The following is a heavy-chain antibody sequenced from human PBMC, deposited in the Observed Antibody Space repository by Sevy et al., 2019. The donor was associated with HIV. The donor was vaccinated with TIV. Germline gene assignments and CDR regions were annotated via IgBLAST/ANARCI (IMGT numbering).Heavy chain of an antibody. J-gene: IGHJ4*02. V-gene: IGHV3-23*01. D-gene: IGHD3-22*01. CDR3: AKEGGGYYYDSSGLFDY. Sequence: GGSLRLSCAASGFTFSSYAMSWVRQAPGKGLEWVSAISGSGYLTYYTDSVKGRFTISRDNSKNTLYLQMNSLRAEDTAVYYCAKEGGGYYYDSSGLFDYWGLGTLVTVSS. CDR2: ISGSGYLT. CDR1: GFTFSSYA.